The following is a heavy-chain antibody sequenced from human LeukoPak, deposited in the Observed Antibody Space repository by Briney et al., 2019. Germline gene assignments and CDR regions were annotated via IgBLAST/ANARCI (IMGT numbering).Heavy chain of an antibody. J-gene: IGHJ3*02. CDR2: ISSSGSTI. Sequence: PGGSLRLSCAASGFTFSSYEMNWVRQAPGKGLEWVSYISSSGSTIYYADSVKGRFTISRDNSKNTLYLQMNSLRAEDTAVYYCAKLPGGRPPGAFDIWGQGTMVTVSS. CDR1: GFTFSSYE. D-gene: IGHD3-16*01. CDR3: AKLPGGRPPGAFDI. V-gene: IGHV3-48*03.